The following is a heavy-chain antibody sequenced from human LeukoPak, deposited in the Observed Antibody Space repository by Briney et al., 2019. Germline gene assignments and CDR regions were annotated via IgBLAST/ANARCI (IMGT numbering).Heavy chain of an antibody. J-gene: IGHJ4*02. CDR1: GFTFSSYA. D-gene: IGHD5-18*01. Sequence: GGSLRLSCSASGFTFSSYAMHWVRQAPGKGLEYASAISSNGGSTYYADSVKGRFTISRDNSKNTLYLQMSSLRAEDTAVYYCVKAGGTAMVFDYWGQGTLVTVSS. CDR3: VKAGGTAMVFDY. V-gene: IGHV3-64D*06. CDR2: ISSNGGST.